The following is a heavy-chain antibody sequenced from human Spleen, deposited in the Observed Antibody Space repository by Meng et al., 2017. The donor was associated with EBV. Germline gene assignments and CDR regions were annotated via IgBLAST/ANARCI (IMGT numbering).Heavy chain of an antibody. Sequence: QVHLHHTVSDLKTPRASVKVSCKASGYIFNTYAMHWVRQAPGQGLEWVGWINTNTGFPTYAQGFTGRFVFSLDTSVSTAYLQISSLRPEDSAVYYCARGLAYGDHGIDSWGQGTLVTVSS. CDR1: GYIFNTYA. CDR2: INTNTGFP. D-gene: IGHD4-17*01. V-gene: IGHV7-4-1*02. J-gene: IGHJ4*02. CDR3: ARGLAYGDHGIDS.